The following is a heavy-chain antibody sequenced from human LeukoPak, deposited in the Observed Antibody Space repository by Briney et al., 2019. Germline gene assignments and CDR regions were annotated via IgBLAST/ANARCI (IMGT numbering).Heavy chain of an antibody. Sequence: GGSLRLSCAASGFTFSSYAMSWVRQAPGKGLEWVSAISGSGVSTYYGDSAKGRFTISRDNSKTTLFLQMNSLRAEDTAVYYCAKDLHDYGNYVGWFDSWGQGTLVTVSS. CDR3: AKDLHDYGNYVGWFDS. CDR2: ISGSGVST. CDR1: GFTFSSYA. J-gene: IGHJ5*01. D-gene: IGHD4-11*01. V-gene: IGHV3-23*01.